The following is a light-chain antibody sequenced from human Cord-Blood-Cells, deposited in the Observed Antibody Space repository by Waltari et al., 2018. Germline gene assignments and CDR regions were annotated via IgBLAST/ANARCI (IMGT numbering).Light chain of an antibody. Sequence: QSVLTQPPSVSAAPGQKVTISCSGSSSNIGNNYVSWYQQLPGTAPTLLAYETNKRPSGMPDRLSGSKSGTSATLGITGLQTGDEADYYCGTWDSSLSAYVFGTGTKVTVL. J-gene: IGLJ1*01. CDR1: SSNIGNNY. V-gene: IGLV1-51*02. CDR2: ETN. CDR3: GTWDSSLSAYV.